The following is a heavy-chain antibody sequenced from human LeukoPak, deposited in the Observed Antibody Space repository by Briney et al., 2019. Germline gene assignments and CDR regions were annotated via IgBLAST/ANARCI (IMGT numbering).Heavy chain of an antibody. D-gene: IGHD6-13*01. Sequence: GGCLRLSCAASGFTFSSYEMNWVRQAPGKGLEWVSYVSSSGSTIYYADSVKGRFTISRDNAKNSLYLQMNSLRAEDTAVYYCARARSSWYNYFDYWGQGTLVTVSS. J-gene: IGHJ4*02. V-gene: IGHV3-48*03. CDR3: ARARSSWYNYFDY. CDR2: VSSSGSTI. CDR1: GFTFSSYE.